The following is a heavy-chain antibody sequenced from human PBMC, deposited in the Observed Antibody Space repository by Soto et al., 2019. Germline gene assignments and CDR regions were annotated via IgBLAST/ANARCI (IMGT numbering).Heavy chain of an antibody. J-gene: IGHJ5*02. CDR3: AHTRRPYSSRLFDP. Sequence: GPTLVNPTQTLTLTCSFSGFSLTSIGVAVVWIRHPPGKALEWLALIYWNDETRYSPSLKSRLSISKDTSKNQVVLTMTNMDPLDTATYYCAHTRRPYSSRLFDPWGQGTLVTVSS. D-gene: IGHD6-13*01. CDR1: GFSLTSIGVA. CDR2: IYWNDET. V-gene: IGHV2-5*01.